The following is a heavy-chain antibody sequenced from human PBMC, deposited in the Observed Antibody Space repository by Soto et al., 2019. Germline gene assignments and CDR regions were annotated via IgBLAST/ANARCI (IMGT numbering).Heavy chain of an antibody. CDR2: IIPIFGTA. J-gene: IGHJ6*02. CDR1: GGTFSSYA. CDR3: ARDCSGGSCYYYGMDV. V-gene: IGHV1-69*12. D-gene: IGHD2-15*01. Sequence: QVQLVQSGAEVKKPGSSVKVSCKASGGTFSSYAISWVRQAPGQGLEWMGGIIPIFGTANYAQKFQGRVTIPADEYTSTADMELSSLRSEDTAVYYCARDCSGGSCYYYGMDVWGQGTTVTVSS.